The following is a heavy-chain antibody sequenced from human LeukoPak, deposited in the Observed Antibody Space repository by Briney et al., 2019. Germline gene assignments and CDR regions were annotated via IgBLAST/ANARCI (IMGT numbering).Heavy chain of an antibody. D-gene: IGHD4-17*01. Sequence: PGGSLRLSCAASGFTFDDYAMHWVRQAPGKGLEWVSGISWNSGSIGYADSLKGRFTSSRDNAKNSLYLQMNSLRAEDTALYYCARVRDNYGDYYFDYWGQGTLVTVSS. CDR1: GFTFDDYA. J-gene: IGHJ4*02. CDR3: ARVRDNYGDYYFDY. V-gene: IGHV3-9*01. CDR2: ISWNSGSI.